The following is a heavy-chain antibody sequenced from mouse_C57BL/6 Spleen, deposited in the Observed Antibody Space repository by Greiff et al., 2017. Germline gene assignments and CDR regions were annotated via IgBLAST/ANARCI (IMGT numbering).Heavy chain of an antibody. V-gene: IGHV1-85*01. CDR3: ARSNYGTPFAY. CDR2: IYPRDGST. D-gene: IGHD1-1*01. Sequence: VQLQQSGPELVKPGASVKLSCKASGYTFTSYDINWVKQRPGQGLEWIGWIYPRDGSTKYNEKFKGKATLTVDTSSSTAYMELHSLTSEDSAVYFCARSNYGTPFAYWGQGTLVTVSA. CDR1: GYTFTSYD. J-gene: IGHJ3*01.